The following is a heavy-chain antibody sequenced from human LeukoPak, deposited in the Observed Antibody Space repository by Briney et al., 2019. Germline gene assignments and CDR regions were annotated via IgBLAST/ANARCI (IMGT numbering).Heavy chain of an antibody. D-gene: IGHD3-22*01. J-gene: IGHJ4*02. CDR2: ISGSGGST. CDR3: AKLNNGYYRGAIDY. V-gene: IGHV3-23*01. Sequence: QPGGSLRLSCAASGFTFSSYAMSWVRQAPGKGLEWVSAISGSGGSTYYADSVKGRFTISRDNSKSTLSLQMNSLRGEDTAVYYCAKLNNGYYRGAIDYWGQGTLVTVSS. CDR1: GFTFSSYA.